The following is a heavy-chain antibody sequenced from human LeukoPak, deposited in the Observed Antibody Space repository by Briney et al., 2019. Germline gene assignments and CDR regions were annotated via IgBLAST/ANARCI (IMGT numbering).Heavy chain of an antibody. V-gene: IGHV3-23*01. CDR2: ISGSSDAN. J-gene: IGHJ4*02. D-gene: IGHD2-21*01. Sequence: GGSLRLSCAVSGFIFSNFDMSWVRQAPGKGLEWVSSISGSSDANKYADSVMGRFTISRDNSKNTLSLQMNSLGAEDTAVYYCAKSDCGSDGCKLLNYWGQGTLVTASS. CDR3: AKSDCGSDGCKLLNY. CDR1: GFIFSNFD.